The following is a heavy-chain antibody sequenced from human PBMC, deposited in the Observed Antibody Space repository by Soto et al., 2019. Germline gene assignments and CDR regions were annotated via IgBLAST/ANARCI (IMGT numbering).Heavy chain of an antibody. V-gene: IGHV3-30*18. CDR1: GLTFSSYG. CDR3: AKDRDRGGSTAYYIGMYG. Sequence: GGSLRLSCAASGLTFSSYGMPWDRQAPGKGLEWVGFISYDGSNKYYADSVKGRFTISRDNSENTLCLQMNRRRAEGTGVYFCAKDRDRGGSTAYYIGMYGWGQGTTVTVSS. CDR2: ISYDGSNK. J-gene: IGHJ6*02. D-gene: IGHD2-15*01.